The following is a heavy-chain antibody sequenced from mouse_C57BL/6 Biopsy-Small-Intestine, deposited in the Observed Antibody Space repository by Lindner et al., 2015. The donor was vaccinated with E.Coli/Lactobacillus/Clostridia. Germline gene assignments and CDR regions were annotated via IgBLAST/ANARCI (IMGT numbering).Heavy chain of an antibody. Sequence: VQLQESGAELVRPGASVKLSCTASGFNIKDDYMHWVKQRPEQGLEWIGWIDPENGDTEYASKFQGKATITADTSSNTAYLQLSSLTSEDTAVYYCTASITYAMDYWGQGTSVTVSS. J-gene: IGHJ4*01. CDR2: IDPENGDT. CDR3: TASITYAMDY. CDR1: GFNIKDDY. V-gene: IGHV14-4*01.